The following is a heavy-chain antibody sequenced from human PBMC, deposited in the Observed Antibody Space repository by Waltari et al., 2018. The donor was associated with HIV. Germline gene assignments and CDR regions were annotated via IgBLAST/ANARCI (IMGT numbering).Heavy chain of an antibody. CDR2: INTKTGNP. Sequence: QVQLVQSGSELRKPGASVKVSCKASGYTLTKYAMNWVRQDPGQGLEWVGWINTKTGNPTYAQGFTVRFVFALDTSVSTTYLQISSLKAEDTAVYYCARGPGRSLDYWGQGTLVTVSS. J-gene: IGHJ4*02. V-gene: IGHV7-4-1*02. D-gene: IGHD3-10*01. CDR1: GYTLTKYA. CDR3: ARGPGRSLDY.